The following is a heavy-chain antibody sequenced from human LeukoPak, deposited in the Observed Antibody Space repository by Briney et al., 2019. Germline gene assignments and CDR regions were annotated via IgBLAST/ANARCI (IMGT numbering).Heavy chain of an antibody. V-gene: IGHV3-30*18. J-gene: IGHJ6*02. CDR1: GFTFSSYG. D-gene: IGHD2-2*01. CDR3: AKDGGDIVVVPAAIVGMDV. Sequence: GRSLRLSCAASGFTFSSYGMHWVRQAPGKGLGWVAVISYDGSNKYYADSVKGRFTISRDNSKNTLYLQMNSLRAEDTAVYYCAKDGGDIVVVPAAIVGMDVWGQGTTVTVSS. CDR2: ISYDGSNK.